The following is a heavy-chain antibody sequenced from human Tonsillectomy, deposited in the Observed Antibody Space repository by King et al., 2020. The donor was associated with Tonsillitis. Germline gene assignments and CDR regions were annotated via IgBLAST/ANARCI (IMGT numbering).Heavy chain of an antibody. CDR2: IYPGDSDT. V-gene: IGHV5-51*01. J-gene: IGHJ4*02. CDR1: GYSFTNYW. CDR3: ARLYGGYCGGTRCYRYFDY. Sequence: QLVQSGAEVKKPGESLKISCKGSGYSFTNYWIGWVRQMPGKGLEWVGIIYPGDSDTTYSPSFQGQVTISADKSFSTAYLQWNSRKASGTAMYYCARLYGGYCGGTRCYRYFDYWGQGTLVTVSS. D-gene: IGHD2-2*01.